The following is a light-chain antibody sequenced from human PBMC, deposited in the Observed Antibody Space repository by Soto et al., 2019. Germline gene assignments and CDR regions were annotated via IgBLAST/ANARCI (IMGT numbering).Light chain of an antibody. CDR3: QSYDSSTHVV. Sequence: NFMLTQPHSVSESPWKTVTISCTRSSGSIASNYVQWYQQRPGSAPTTVIYEDNQRPSGVPDRFSGSIDSSSNSASLTISGLKTEDEADYYCQSYDSSTHVVFGGGTKLTVL. V-gene: IGLV6-57*04. J-gene: IGLJ2*01. CDR2: EDN. CDR1: SGSIASNY.